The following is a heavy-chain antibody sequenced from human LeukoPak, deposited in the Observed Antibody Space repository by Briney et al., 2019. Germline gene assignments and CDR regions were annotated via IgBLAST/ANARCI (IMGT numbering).Heavy chain of an antibody. D-gene: IGHD6-13*01. CDR3: ARTYGSSGLGYFDL. CDR1: GGSISSYY. J-gene: IGHJ2*01. V-gene: IGHV4-59*01. CDR2: IYYSGST. Sequence: PETLSLTCTVSGGSISSYYWSWIRQPPGKGLEWIGYIYYSGSTNYSPSLKSRLTISVDTSKNQFSLKLSSVTAADTAVYYCARTYGSSGLGYFDLWGRGTLVTVSS.